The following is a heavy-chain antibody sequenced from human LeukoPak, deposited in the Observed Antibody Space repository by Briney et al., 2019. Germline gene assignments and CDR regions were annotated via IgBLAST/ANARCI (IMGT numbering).Heavy chain of an antibody. CDR3: ARGPSYNWNNFDP. CDR1: GGSIGSGGYY. Sequence: SETLSLTCTVSGGSIGSGGYYWSWIRQHPGKGLEWIGYIYYSGSTYYNPSLKSRVTISVDTSKNQFSLKLSSVTAADTAVYYCARGPSYNWNNFDPWGQGTLVTVSS. J-gene: IGHJ5*02. CDR2: IYYSGST. D-gene: IGHD1/OR15-1a*01. V-gene: IGHV4-31*03.